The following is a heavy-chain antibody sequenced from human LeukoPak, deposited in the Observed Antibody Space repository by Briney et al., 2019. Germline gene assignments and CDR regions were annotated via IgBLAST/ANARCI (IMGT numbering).Heavy chain of an antibody. CDR3: AILAGNPY. D-gene: IGHD2-21*01. Sequence: GGSLRLSCAASGFTFSSYAMSWVRQAPGKGLEWVSSITGSADNTYYADSVKGRFTISRDNSKNTLYLQMNSLRAEDTAVYYCAILAGNPYWGPGTLVTVSS. CDR1: GFTFSSYA. J-gene: IGHJ4*02. CDR2: ITGSADNT. V-gene: IGHV3-23*01.